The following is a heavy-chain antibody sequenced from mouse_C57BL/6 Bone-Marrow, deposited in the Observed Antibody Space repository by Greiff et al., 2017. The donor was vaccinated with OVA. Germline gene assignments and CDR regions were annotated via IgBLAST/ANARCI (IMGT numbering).Heavy chain of an antibody. D-gene: IGHD2-2*01. V-gene: IGHV5-4*03. CDR3: ARGGIYYGYDWFAY. Sequence: DVKLVESGGGLVKPGGSLKLSCAASGFTFSSYAMSWVRQTPEKRLEWVATISDGGSYTYYPDNVKGRFTISRDNAKNNLYLQMSHLKSEDTAMYYCARGGIYYGYDWFAYWGQGTLVTVSA. CDR2: ISDGGSYT. J-gene: IGHJ3*01. CDR1: GFTFSSYA.